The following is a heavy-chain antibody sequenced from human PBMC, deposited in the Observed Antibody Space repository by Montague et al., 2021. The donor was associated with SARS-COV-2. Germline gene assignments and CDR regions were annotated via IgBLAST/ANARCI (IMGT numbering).Heavy chain of an antibody. CDR3: TAYFSDTAEQMAQTDL. CDR2: IKSKAVGGAI. J-gene: IGHJ5*02. D-gene: IGHD5-24*01. Sequence: YLSLSCSASGFTFSSAWMTWVRQSPGKGLEWVGRIKSKAVGGAIQYATSGKGRFTISRDDSGNTLYLQMDSLTTEDTALYYCTAYFSDTAEQMAQTDLWGQGTLVTVSS. CDR1: GFTFSSAW. V-gene: IGHV3-15*01.